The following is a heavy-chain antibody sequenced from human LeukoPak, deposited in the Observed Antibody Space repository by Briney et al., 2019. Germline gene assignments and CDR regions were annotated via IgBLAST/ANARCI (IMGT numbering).Heavy chain of an antibody. CDR1: GGTFSSYA. CDR2: IIPIFGTA. J-gene: IGHJ4*02. V-gene: IGHV1-69*13. CDR3: ARDKGYYGSGSSAWCY. D-gene: IGHD3-10*01. Sequence: SVKLSCKASGGTFSSYAISWVRQAPGQGLEWMGGIIPIFGTANYAQKFQGRVTITADESTSTAYMELSSLRSEDTAVYYCARDKGYYGSGSSAWCYWGQGTLVTVSS.